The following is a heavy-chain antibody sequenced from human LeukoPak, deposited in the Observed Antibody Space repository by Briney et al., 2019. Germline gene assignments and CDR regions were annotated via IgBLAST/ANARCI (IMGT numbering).Heavy chain of an antibody. J-gene: IGHJ4*02. CDR1: GGSISSSSYY. Sequence: ETLSLTCTVSGGSISSSSYYWGWIRQAPGKGLEWVADMNADGSEKHYLDSVRGRFTISRDNAKNSLYLQMNSLRAEDTAVYYCAIYDSSGYFDYWGQGTLVTVSS. V-gene: IGHV3-7*03. CDR3: AIYDSSGYFDY. CDR2: MNADGSEK. D-gene: IGHD3-22*01.